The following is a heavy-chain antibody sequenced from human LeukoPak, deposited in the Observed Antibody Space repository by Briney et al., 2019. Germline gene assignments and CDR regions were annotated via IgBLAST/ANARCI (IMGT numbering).Heavy chain of an antibody. CDR2: LYHSGGT. D-gene: IGHD2-15*01. V-gene: IGHV4-38-2*02. J-gene: IGHJ6*03. CDR3: ARELGCGGGSCYYYYYYMDV. CDR1: GYSISSAYY. Sequence: SETLSLTCTVSGYSISSAYYWGWIRQPPGKSLEWIGSLYHSGGTYYNPSLKSRVTISVDTSKNQFSLKLSSVTAADTAVYYCARELGCGGGSCYYYYYYMDVWGKGTTVTISS.